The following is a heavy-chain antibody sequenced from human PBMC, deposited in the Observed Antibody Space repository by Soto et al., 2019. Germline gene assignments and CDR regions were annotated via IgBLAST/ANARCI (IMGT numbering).Heavy chain of an antibody. Sequence: QVQLQESGPGLVKPSQTLSLTCTVSGGSINRGGYFWSWIRQTPGKGLVWIGHIYNSGTTYTNPSLNSRATISGDTSPNQFSLNLKSVTAADTAVYYCARGPSADKVDYWGQGTLVTVSS. D-gene: IGHD3-3*01. CDR3: ARGPSADKVDY. CDR2: IYNSGTT. V-gene: IGHV4-30-4*01. CDR1: GGSINRGGYF. J-gene: IGHJ4*02.